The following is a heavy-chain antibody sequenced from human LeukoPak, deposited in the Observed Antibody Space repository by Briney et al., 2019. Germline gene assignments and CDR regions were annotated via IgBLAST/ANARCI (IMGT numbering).Heavy chain of an antibody. D-gene: IGHD3-10*01. CDR3: ARVPAGIPDY. CDR1: GFTFSSYS. V-gene: IGHV3-21*01. CDR2: ISSSSSYI. Sequence: GGSLRLSCTASGFTFSSYSMNWVRQAPGKGLEWVSSISSSSSYIYYADSVKGRFTISRDNANNSLYLQMNSLRAEDAAVYYCARVPAGIPDYWGQGTLVTVSS. J-gene: IGHJ4*02.